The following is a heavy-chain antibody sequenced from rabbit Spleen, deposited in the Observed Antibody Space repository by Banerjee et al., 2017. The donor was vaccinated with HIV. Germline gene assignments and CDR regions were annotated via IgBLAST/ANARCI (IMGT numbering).Heavy chain of an antibody. D-gene: IGHD6-1*01. CDR3: AREDNTYGYAIYGLDL. V-gene: IGHV1S7*01. CDR2: IYAARGTT. Sequence: ELVESGGGLVQPGGSLKLSCKASGIDFTNYYITWVRQAPGKGLEWIGIIYAARGTTDYASWVNGRFTISSDNAQSTVDLKMTSLTAADTATYFCAREDNTYGYAIYGLDLWGQGTLVTVS. CDR1: GIDFTNYY. J-gene: IGHJ3*01.